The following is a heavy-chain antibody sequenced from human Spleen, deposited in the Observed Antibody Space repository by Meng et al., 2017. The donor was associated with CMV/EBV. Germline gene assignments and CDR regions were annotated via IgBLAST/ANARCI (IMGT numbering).Heavy chain of an antibody. CDR1: GFALNELS. CDR3: ATFGDQPYSSSDF. CDR2: FDADDGET. J-gene: IGHJ4*02. Sequence: KVSGFALNELSMHWVRQAPGKGLEWMGGFDADDGETIYAQKFQDRVTMTEDTSTDTAYMELSSLRSEDTAVYYCATFGDQPYSSSDFWGQGTLVTVSS. V-gene: IGHV1-24*01. D-gene: IGHD6-6*01.